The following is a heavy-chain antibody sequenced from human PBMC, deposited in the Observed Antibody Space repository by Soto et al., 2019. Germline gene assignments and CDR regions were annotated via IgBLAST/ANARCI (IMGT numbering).Heavy chain of an antibody. V-gene: IGHV3-23*01. Sequence: EVQLLESGGGLVQPGGSLRLSCAPSGFIFSNYAMSWVRQARGKGLEWVSAISGSGADTYYTESVKGRFTISRDNFKNTLYLQMNSLRAYDTDVYYCAKDTGRGGGSVFDYWGQGTLVTVSS. CDR3: AKDTGRGGGSVFDY. CDR2: ISGSGADT. D-gene: IGHD2-15*01. CDR1: GFIFSNYA. J-gene: IGHJ4*02.